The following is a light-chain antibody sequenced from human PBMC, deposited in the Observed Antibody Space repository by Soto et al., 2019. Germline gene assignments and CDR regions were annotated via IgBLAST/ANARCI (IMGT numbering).Light chain of an antibody. V-gene: IGKV3D-20*01. CDR3: QHYGDTSST. J-gene: IGKJ4*01. CDR2: DAS. CDR1: QTIAYNF. Sequence: IVLTQYPGTLSESPGEVATLSCGASQTIAYNFLAWYQQKPGRAPRLLVYDASKRATGTTDRFSGSGSGTDSTLNITTLAPEDVAVDYCQHYGDTSSTFGGGTRVEI.